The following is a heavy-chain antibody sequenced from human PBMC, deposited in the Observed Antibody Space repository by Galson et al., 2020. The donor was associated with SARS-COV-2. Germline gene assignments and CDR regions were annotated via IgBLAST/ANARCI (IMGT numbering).Heavy chain of an antibody. Sequence: SETLSLTCTVSGGTITGGDYYWSCLRQPPGTGLDWTGYIYYTGSNNSNPSLNRRLTISIDKSKTQFSLKLSSVTAADTAVYYCARAGYDFWSGSRYFDDWGQGTLVTVSS. J-gene: IGHJ4*02. CDR2: IYYTGSN. D-gene: IGHD3-3*01. V-gene: IGHV4-30-4*01. CDR3: ARAGYDFWSGSRYFDD. CDR1: GGTITGGDYY.